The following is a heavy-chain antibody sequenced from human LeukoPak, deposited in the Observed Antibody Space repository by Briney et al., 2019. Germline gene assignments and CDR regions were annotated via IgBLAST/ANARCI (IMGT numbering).Heavy chain of an antibody. CDR3: TKINAYHYDSNGYYFDY. D-gene: IGHD3-22*01. CDR1: GFTFSSYA. J-gene: IGHJ4*02. Sequence: GGSLRLSCAASGFTFSSYAMNWVRQAPGKGLEWVSGISGSGGNTYYADSVKGRFTISRDNSKSTLYLQMNSLRAEDTAVYYCTKINAYHYDSNGYYFDYWGQGTLVTVSS. V-gene: IGHV3-23*01. CDR2: ISGSGGNT.